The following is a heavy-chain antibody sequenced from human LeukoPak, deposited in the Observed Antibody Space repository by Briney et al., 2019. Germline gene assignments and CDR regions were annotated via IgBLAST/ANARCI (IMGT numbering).Heavy chain of an antibody. J-gene: IGHJ4*02. Sequence: GGSLRLSCAASGFTFSSYAMSWVRQAPGKGLEWVSGISGSGGRTYYADSVKGRFTISRDISKNTLYLQMNSLRAEDTAVYYYAKDEGSGWYYFDYWGQGTLVTVSS. CDR3: AKDEGSGWYYFDY. D-gene: IGHD6-19*01. CDR2: ISGSGGRT. CDR1: GFTFSSYA. V-gene: IGHV3-23*01.